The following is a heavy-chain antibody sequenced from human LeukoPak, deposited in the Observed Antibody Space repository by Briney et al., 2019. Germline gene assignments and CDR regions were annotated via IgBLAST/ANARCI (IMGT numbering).Heavy chain of an antibody. CDR2: IYYGGST. Sequence: SETLSLTCTVSGGSISSYYWSWIRQPPGKGLEWIGYIYYGGSTNYNPSLKSRVTISVDTSKNQFSLKLSSVTAADTAVYYCARGVRREVATTYYFDYWGQGTLVTVSS. V-gene: IGHV4-59*01. D-gene: IGHD5-24*01. CDR3: ARGVRREVATTYYFDY. J-gene: IGHJ4*01. CDR1: GGSISSYY.